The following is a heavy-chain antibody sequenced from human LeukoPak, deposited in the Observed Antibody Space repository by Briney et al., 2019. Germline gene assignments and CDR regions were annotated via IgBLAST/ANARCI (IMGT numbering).Heavy chain of an antibody. Sequence: GGSLRLSCAASGFTFSSYGMHWVRQAPGKGLEWVAVISFDGSDKNYADSVKGRFTISRDNSKNTLYLQMNSLRAEDTAVYYCARGQAAADDYWGQGTLVTVSS. CDR2: ISFDGSDK. V-gene: IGHV3-30*03. J-gene: IGHJ4*02. CDR1: GFTFSSYG. D-gene: IGHD6-13*01. CDR3: ARGQAAADDY.